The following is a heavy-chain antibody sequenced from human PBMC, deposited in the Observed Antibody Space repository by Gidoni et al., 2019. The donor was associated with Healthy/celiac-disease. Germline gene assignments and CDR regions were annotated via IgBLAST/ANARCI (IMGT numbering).Heavy chain of an antibody. V-gene: IGHV3-15*07. D-gene: IGHD6-19*01. J-gene: IGHJ4*02. Sequence: EVQLVESGGGLVKPGGSLRLSCAASGFTFSNAWMNWVRQAPGKGLEWGGRIKSKTDGGTTDYAAPVKGRFTISRDDSKNTLYLQMNSLKTEDTAVYYCTTARIAVAGGFDYWGQGTLVTVSS. CDR1: GFTFSNAW. CDR3: TTARIAVAGGFDY. CDR2: IKSKTDGGTT.